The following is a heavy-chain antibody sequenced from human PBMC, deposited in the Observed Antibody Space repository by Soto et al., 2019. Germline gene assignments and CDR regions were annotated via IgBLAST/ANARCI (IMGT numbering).Heavy chain of an antibody. D-gene: IGHD4-4*01. CDR2: ISYDGSNK. Sequence: QVQLVESGGGVVQPGRSLRLSCAASGFTFSSYGMHWVRQAPGKGLEWVAVISYDGSNKYYADSVKGRFTISRDNSKNTPYLQMNSLRAEDTAVYYCAGMTTVTYWGQGTLVTVSS. V-gene: IGHV3-30*03. CDR1: GFTFSSYG. J-gene: IGHJ4*02. CDR3: AGMTTVTY.